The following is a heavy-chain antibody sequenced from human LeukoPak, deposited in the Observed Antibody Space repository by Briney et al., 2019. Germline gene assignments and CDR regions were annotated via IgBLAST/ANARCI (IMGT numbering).Heavy chain of an antibody. J-gene: IGHJ4*02. D-gene: IGHD3-22*01. V-gene: IGHV3-7*01. Sequence: GGSLRLSCAASGFTFNSYWMSWVRQAPGKGLEWVANIKQDGSEKYYVDSVKGRFTISRDNAKNSLYLQMNSLRAEDTAVYYCARSPRYYYDSSGYYHPLNFDYWGQGTLVTVSS. CDR2: IKQDGSEK. CDR3: ARSPRYYYDSSGYYHPLNFDY. CDR1: GFTFNSYW.